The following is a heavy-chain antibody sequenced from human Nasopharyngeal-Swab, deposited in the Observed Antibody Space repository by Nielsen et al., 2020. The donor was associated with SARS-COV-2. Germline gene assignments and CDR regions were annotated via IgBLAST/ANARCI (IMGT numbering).Heavy chain of an antibody. CDR2: ISWNSGSI. Sequence: GGSLRLSCAASGFTFDDYAMHWVRQAPGKGLEWVSGISWNSGSIGYAYSVKGRFTISRDNAKNSLYLQMNSLRAEDTALYYCATSPFSSSWYDASYYYGMDVWGQGTTVTVSS. D-gene: IGHD6-13*01. CDR1: GFTFDDYA. J-gene: IGHJ6*02. CDR3: ATSPFSSSWYDASYYYGMDV. V-gene: IGHV3-9*01.